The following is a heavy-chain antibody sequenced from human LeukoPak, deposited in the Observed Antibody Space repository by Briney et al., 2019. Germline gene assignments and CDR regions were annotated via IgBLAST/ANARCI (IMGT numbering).Heavy chain of an antibody. CDR1: GYSISSGYY. CDR3: ARKYCSSASCYSFDY. Sequence: SETLSLTCTVSGYSISSGYYWGWIRQPPGKGLEWIGSIYHSGNTYYNPSLKSRVTISVDTSKNQFSLKLSSVTAADTAVYYCARKYCSSASCYSFDYWGQETLVTVSS. D-gene: IGHD2-2*02. J-gene: IGHJ4*02. V-gene: IGHV4-38-2*02. CDR2: IYHSGNT.